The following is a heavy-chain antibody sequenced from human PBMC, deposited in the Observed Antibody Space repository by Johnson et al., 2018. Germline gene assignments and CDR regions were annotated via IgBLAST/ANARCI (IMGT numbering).Heavy chain of an antibody. D-gene: IGHD3-22*01. V-gene: IGHV3-33*01. CDR1: GFTFSSYG. CDR3: ARDGGYYYDSSGYYLAEYFQH. J-gene: IGHJ1*01. Sequence: VQLVESGGGVVQPGRSXRLSCAASGFTFSSYGMHWVRQAPGKGLEWVAVIWYDGSNKYYADSVKGRFTISRDNSKNTLYLQMNSLRAEDTAVYYCARDGGYYYDSSGYYLAEYFQHWGQGTLVTVSS. CDR2: IWYDGSNK.